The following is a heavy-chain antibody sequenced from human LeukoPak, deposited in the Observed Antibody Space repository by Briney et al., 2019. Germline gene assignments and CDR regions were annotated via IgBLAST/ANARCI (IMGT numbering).Heavy chain of an antibody. V-gene: IGHV4-34*01. D-gene: IGHD3-3*01. CDR2: IDHRGTA. Sequence: PSETLSLTCAVYGASYNAYYWSWIRQPPGKGLEWIGDIDHRGTATYNPSLKSRLTISADASKNQFSLKLNSVTDADTAVYYCAVGITILGVAASFHSLGQGNLVIVSS. CDR3: AVGITILGVAASFHS. CDR1: GASYNAYY. J-gene: IGHJ4*03.